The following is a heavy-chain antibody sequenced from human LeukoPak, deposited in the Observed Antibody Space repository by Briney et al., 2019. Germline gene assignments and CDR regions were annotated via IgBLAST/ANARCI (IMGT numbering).Heavy chain of an antibody. J-gene: IGHJ4*02. CDR2: TYYRSQWYN. V-gene: IGHV6-1*01. CDR1: GDSVSTNSAA. Sequence: SQTLSLTCAISGDSVSTNSAAWNWIRQSPSRGLEWLGRTYYRSQWYNDYALSVKSRITIIPDTSKNHFSLQLNSVTPEDTAVYYCAREGPSRNGFDYWGQGTPVTVSS. D-gene: IGHD1-14*01. CDR3: AREGPSRNGFDY.